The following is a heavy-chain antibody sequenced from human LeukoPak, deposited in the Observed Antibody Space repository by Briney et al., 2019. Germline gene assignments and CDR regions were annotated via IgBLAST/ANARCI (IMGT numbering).Heavy chain of an antibody. Sequence: ASVKVSCKASGYTFTGYYMHWVRQAPGQGLEWMGWINPNSGGRNYAQKFQGRVTMTRDTSISTAYMELSRLRSDDTAVYYCAKDRGYSGYDYDYWGQGTLVTVSS. CDR1: GYTFTGYY. D-gene: IGHD5-12*01. V-gene: IGHV1-2*02. J-gene: IGHJ4*02. CDR2: INPNSGGR. CDR3: AKDRGYSGYDYDY.